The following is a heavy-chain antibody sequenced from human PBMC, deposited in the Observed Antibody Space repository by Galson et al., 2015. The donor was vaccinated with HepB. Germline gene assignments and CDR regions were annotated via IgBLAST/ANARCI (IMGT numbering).Heavy chain of an antibody. J-gene: IGHJ6*03. V-gene: IGHV1-24*01. CDR1: GYTLTELS. Sequence: SVKVSCKVSGYTLTELSMHWVRQAPGKGLEWMGGFDPEDGETIYAQKFQGRVTMTEDTSTDTAYMELSSLRSEDTAVYYCATSLGYCSSTSCPIRFVAYMDVWGKGTTVTVSS. CDR2: FDPEDGET. CDR3: ATSLGYCSSTSCPIRFVAYMDV. D-gene: IGHD2-2*01.